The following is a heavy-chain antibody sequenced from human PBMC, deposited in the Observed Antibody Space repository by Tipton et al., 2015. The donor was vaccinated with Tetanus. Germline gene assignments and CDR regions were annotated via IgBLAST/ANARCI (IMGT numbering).Heavy chain of an antibody. D-gene: IGHD3-10*01. V-gene: IGHV4-39*01. CDR1: GASMTSSYYY. CDR2: IYYRGST. CDR3: ARLREIVSRSGWAFDY. J-gene: IGHJ4*02. Sequence: TLSLTCSVSGASMTSSYYYWGWIRQPPGKGLEWIGNIYYRGSTYYSPSLRSRVVMSIDTSKNQFSLSLRSVTAADTAVYYCARLREIVSRSGWAFDYWGQGILVTVSS.